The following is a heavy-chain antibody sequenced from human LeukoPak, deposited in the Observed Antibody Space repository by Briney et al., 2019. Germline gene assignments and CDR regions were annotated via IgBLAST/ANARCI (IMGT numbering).Heavy chain of an antibody. D-gene: IGHD3-3*01. J-gene: IGHJ3*02. CDR1: GGTFSSYA. Sequence: GASVKVSCKASGGTFSSYAISWVRQAPGQGLEWMGGIIPIFGTANYAQKFQGRVTITADESTSTAYMELSSLRSEDTAVYYCAREPRTIFGVVRDAFDIWGQGTMVTVSS. V-gene: IGHV1-69*13. CDR2: IIPIFGTA. CDR3: AREPRTIFGVVRDAFDI.